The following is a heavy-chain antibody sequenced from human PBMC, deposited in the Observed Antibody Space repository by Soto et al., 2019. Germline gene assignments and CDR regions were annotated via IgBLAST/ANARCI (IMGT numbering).Heavy chain of an antibody. J-gene: IGHJ5*01. V-gene: IGHV3-7*01. D-gene: IGHD2-8*02. CDR2: TRPDGGQS. CDR1: GFTLSSYW. CDR3: VRVESTGWHIDS. Sequence: EVQLVESGGGLVQPGGSLRLSCEASGFTLSSYWMSWIRQAPGKGLEWVANTRPDGGQSYLVDSVQGRFTISRDNAKMTVYLQMIRQRPEDSAVYYCVRVESTGWHIDSCGQGTLLTVAS.